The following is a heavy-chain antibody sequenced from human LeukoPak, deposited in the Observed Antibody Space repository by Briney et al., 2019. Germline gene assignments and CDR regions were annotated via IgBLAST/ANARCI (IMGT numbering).Heavy chain of an antibody. J-gene: IGHJ4*02. V-gene: IGHV3-30*18. Sequence: GRSLRLSCAASGFTFSSYGMHWVRQAPGKGLEWVAVISYDGSNKYYADSVKGRFTISRDNSKNTLYLQMNSLRAEDTAVYYCAKGLVGATDTAFDYWGQGTLVTVSS. CDR3: AKGLVGATDTAFDY. D-gene: IGHD1-26*01. CDR1: GFTFSSYG. CDR2: ISYDGSNK.